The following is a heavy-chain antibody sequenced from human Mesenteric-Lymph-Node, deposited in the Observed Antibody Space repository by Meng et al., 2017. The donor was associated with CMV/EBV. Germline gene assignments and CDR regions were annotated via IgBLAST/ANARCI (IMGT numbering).Heavy chain of an antibody. J-gene: IGHJ4*02. CDR1: GYSISSGYY. V-gene: IGHV4-38-2*02. Sequence: SETLSLTCTVSGYSISSGYYWGWIRQPPGKGLEWIGSVYYSGSTYCNPSLKSRVTISVDTSKNQFSLKLSSATAADTAVYYCARLQYGSGTVWGQGTLVTVSS. CDR3: ARLQYGSGTV. CDR2: VYYSGST. D-gene: IGHD3-10*01.